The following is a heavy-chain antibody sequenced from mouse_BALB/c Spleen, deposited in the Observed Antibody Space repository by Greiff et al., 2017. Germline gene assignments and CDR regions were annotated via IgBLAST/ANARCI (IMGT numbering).Heavy chain of an antibody. CDR2: ISNGGGST. V-gene: IGHV5-12-2*01. CDR1: GFTFSSYT. D-gene: IGHD2-10*02. Sequence: DVHLVESGGGLVQPGGSLKLSCAASGFTFSSYTMSWVRQTPEKRLEWVAYISNGGGSTYYPDTVKGRFTISRDNAKNTLYLQMSSLKSEDTAMYFCSRQKKYGNYFDYWGQGTTLTVSS. J-gene: IGHJ2*01. CDR3: SRQKKYGNYFDY.